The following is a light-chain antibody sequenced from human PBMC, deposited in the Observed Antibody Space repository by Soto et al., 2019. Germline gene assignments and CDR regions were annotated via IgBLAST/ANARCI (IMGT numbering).Light chain of an antibody. CDR2: EVV. J-gene: IGLJ1*01. CDR1: KNDIGVYDF. Sequence: QSVLTQPASASGSPGQSVTISCTGTKNDIGVYDFVSWNQHHPGKAPRLIIYEVVQRPSGVSDRFSGSKSGNTASLTVSGLQAADEADYFCKSYAGSNTYVFGSGTKVTVL. V-gene: IGLV2-8*01. CDR3: KSYAGSNTYV.